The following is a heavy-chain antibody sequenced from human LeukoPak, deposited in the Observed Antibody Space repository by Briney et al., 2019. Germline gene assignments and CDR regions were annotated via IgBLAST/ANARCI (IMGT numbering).Heavy chain of an antibody. Sequence: GASVKVSCKASGYTFTSYAMNWVRQAPGQGLEWMGWINTNTGNPTYAQGFTGRFVFSLDTSVSTAYLRISSLKAEDTAVYYCARGVGATLLPYYFDYWGQGTLVTVSS. CDR1: GYTFTSYA. V-gene: IGHV7-4-1*02. J-gene: IGHJ4*02. CDR3: ARGVGATLLPYYFDY. CDR2: INTNTGNP. D-gene: IGHD1-26*01.